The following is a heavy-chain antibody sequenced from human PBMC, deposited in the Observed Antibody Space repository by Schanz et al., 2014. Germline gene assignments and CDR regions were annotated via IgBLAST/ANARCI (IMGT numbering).Heavy chain of an antibody. CDR2: INSAGTT. V-gene: IGHV3-66*01. CDR3: ARGRGYIIGQ. D-gene: IGHD3-10*01. J-gene: IGHJ4*02. Sequence: EVQLEESGGGLVKPGGSLKLSCAASRLNFNNAWMHWVRQAPGKGLEWVSVINSAGTTYYADSVKGRFTFSRDSSKNTVYLQMDSLRADDTSVYYCARGRGYIIGQWGQGILVTVSS. CDR1: RLNFNNAW.